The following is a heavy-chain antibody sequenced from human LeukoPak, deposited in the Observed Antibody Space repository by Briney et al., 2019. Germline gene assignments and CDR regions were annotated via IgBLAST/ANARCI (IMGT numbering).Heavy chain of an antibody. CDR1: GFTFSSYA. CDR3: ARNPYCSSTRCYDTLYYYGMDV. J-gene: IGHJ6*02. Sequence: GGSLRLSCAASGFTFSSYAMHWVRQAPGKGLEWVAVISYDGSNKYYADSVKGRFTISRDTSKNTLYLQMNSLRAEDTAVYYCARNPYCSSTRCYDTLYYYGMDVWGQGTTVTVSS. D-gene: IGHD2-2*01. V-gene: IGHV3-30-3*01. CDR2: ISYDGSNK.